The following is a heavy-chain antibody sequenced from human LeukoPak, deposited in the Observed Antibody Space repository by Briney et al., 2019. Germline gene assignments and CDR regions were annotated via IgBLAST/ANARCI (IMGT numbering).Heavy chain of an antibody. CDR2: IDPNSGGT. CDR3: ARDRCLGGDCYLFQH. Sequence: GASVKVSCKASGYTFADYYIHWARQAPGQGLEWMGWIDPNSGGTNYAQKFQDRVTVTRDTSISTAYMELSSLRSDDTAVYSCARDRCLGGDCYLFQHWGQGTLVTVSS. D-gene: IGHD2-21*01. J-gene: IGHJ1*01. CDR1: GYTFADYY. V-gene: IGHV1-2*02.